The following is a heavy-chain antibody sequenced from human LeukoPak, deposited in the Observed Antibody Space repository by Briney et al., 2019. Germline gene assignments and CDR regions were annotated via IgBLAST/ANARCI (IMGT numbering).Heavy chain of an antibody. Sequence: GGSVKVSCKASGGTFSSYAISWVRQAPGQGLEWMGGIIPIFGTANYAQKFQGRVTITTDESTSTAYMELSSLRSEDTAVYYCARGLKCIPDYYYYYYMDVWGKGTTVTVSS. CDR2: IIPIFGTA. D-gene: IGHD2-8*01. J-gene: IGHJ6*03. V-gene: IGHV1-69*05. CDR1: GGTFSSYA. CDR3: ARGLKCIPDYYYYYYMDV.